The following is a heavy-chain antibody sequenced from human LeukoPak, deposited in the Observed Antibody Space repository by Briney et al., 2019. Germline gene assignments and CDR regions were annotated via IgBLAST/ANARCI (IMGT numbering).Heavy chain of an antibody. CDR3: TRDRSRAEDD. J-gene: IGHJ4*02. Sequence: GGSLRLSCAASGFTFSGHWMSWVRQAPGKGLEWVANINQGGSDKYYVDSVKGRFTISRDNANNLLYLQMNSLRGEDTAVYYGTRDRSRAEDDWGQGTLVTVSS. V-gene: IGHV3-7*01. CDR2: INQGGSDK. D-gene: IGHD1-14*01. CDR1: GFTFSGHW.